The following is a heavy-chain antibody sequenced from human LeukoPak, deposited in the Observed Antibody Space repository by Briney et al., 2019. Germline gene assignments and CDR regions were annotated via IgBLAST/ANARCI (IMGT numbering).Heavy chain of an antibody. Sequence: PGGSLRLSCAASGFTVSSNYMSWVRQAPGKGREWVLVIYSGGSTYYADSVKGRYTISRDNSKNTLYLQMNSLRAEDTAVYYCSCTTGTTIAYWGQGTLVTVSS. V-gene: IGHV3-66*01. CDR2: IYSGGST. CDR1: GFTVSSNY. CDR3: SCTTGTTIAY. D-gene: IGHD1-1*01. J-gene: IGHJ4*02.